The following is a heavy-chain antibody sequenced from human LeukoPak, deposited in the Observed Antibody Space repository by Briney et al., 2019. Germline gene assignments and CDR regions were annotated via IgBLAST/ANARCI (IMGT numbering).Heavy chain of an antibody. D-gene: IGHD3-9*01. V-gene: IGHV3-64*01. CDR3: ARVVGDILTHYYYYGMDV. Sequence: GGSLRLSCAASGFTFSSYAMHWLRQAPGKGLEYVSAISSNGGSTYYANSVKGRFTISRDNSKNTLYLQMGSLRAEDMAVYYCARVVGDILTHYYYYGMDVWGQGTTVTVSS. CDR2: ISSNGGST. CDR1: GFTFSSYA. J-gene: IGHJ6*02.